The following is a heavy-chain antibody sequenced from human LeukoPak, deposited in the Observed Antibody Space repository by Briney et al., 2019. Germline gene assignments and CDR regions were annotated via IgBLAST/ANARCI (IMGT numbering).Heavy chain of an antibody. Sequence: GGSLRLSCAASGFTFSSYSMNWVRQAPGKGLEWVSSISSSSSYIYYADSVKGRFTISRDNAKNSLYLQMNSLRAEDTAVYYCARDGTFLEEPGWYFDYWGQGTLVTVSS. D-gene: IGHD6-13*01. CDR3: ARDGTFLEEPGWYFDY. CDR2: ISSSSSYI. V-gene: IGHV3-21*01. J-gene: IGHJ4*02. CDR1: GFTFSSYS.